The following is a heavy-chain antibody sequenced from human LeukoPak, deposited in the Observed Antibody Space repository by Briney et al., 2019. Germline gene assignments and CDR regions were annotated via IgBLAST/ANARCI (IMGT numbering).Heavy chain of an antibody. J-gene: IGHJ4*02. Sequence: PSQTLSLTCTVSGGSISSGSYYWSWIRQPAGKGLEWIGRIYTSGSTNYNPSLKSRVTISVDTSKNQFSLKLSSVTAADTAVYYCARDGGYWGRGTLVTVSS. D-gene: IGHD3-16*01. CDR1: GGSISSGSYY. CDR2: IYTSGST. CDR3: ARDGGY. V-gene: IGHV4-61*02.